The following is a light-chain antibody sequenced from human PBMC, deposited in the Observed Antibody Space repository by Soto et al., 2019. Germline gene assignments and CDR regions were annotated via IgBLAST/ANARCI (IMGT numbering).Light chain of an antibody. V-gene: IGKV3-11*01. J-gene: IGKJ1*01. CDR3: QQRSNWPVT. CDR1: QSVSSY. CDR2: DAS. Sequence: EIVLTHSPATLSLSPGERATLSCRASQSVSSYLAWYQQKPGQAPRLLIYDASSRATGIPARFSGSGSGTDFTLTLSSLEPEDFAVYYCQQRSNWPVTFGQGTKV.